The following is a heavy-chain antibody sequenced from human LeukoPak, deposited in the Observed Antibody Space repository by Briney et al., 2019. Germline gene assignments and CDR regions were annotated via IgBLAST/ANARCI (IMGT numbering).Heavy chain of an antibody. CDR1: GGSISSGSYY. V-gene: IGHV4-61*02. CDR3: ASIPSLEYYFDY. CDR2: IYTSGST. J-gene: IGHJ4*02. Sequence: PSETLSLTCTVSGGSISSGSYYWSWIRQPAGKGLEWIGRIYTSGSTNYNPSLKSRVPISVDTSKNQFSLKLSSVTAADTAVYYCASIPSLEYYFDYSGQGTLLTVSS. D-gene: IGHD2-2*02.